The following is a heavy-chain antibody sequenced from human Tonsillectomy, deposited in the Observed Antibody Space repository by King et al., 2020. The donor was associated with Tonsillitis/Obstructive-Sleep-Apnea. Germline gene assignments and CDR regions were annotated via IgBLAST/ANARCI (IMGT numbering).Heavy chain of an antibody. D-gene: IGHD3-16*01. CDR2: IRSKXYXGTX. CDR1: GXTFGDXA. Sequence: VQLVESGGGLVKPGRSLRXSXTXSGXTFGDXAMXWFRQAPGKGXEWXGXIRSKXYXGTXEYAASXKGRFTISRDDSKSYAYXQMXSLKTEDTAVYYCTRVEGGFGGFLLPLLHAFDIWGQXTMVTVSS. V-gene: IGHV3-49*05. J-gene: IGHJ3*02. CDR3: TRVEGGFGGFLLPLLHAFDI.